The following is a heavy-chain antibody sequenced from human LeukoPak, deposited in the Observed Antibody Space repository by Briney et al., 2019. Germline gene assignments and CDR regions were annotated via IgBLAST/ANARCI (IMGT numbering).Heavy chain of an antibody. CDR1: GFTFSRYW. Sequence: GGSLRLTCAASGFTFSRYWMSWVRQAPGKGLEWVATINQDGSNKYYADSVKGRFTISRDNSKNTLYLQMNSLRAEDTAVYYCAKDFGEYSSGYYPTLDWGQGTLVTVSS. V-gene: IGHV3-7*01. CDR3: AKDFGEYSSGYYPTLD. D-gene: IGHD3-22*01. J-gene: IGHJ4*02. CDR2: INQDGSNK.